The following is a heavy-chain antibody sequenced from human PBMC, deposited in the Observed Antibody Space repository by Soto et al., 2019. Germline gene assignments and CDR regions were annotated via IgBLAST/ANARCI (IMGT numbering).Heavy chain of an antibody. V-gene: IGHV1-69*04. CDR3: ARDSTLGYCSSTSCYAGVGNWFDP. CDR2: IIPILGIA. D-gene: IGHD2-2*01. J-gene: IGHJ5*02. CDR1: GGTFSSYT. Sequence: SVKVSCKASGGTFSSYTISWVQQTPGQGLEWMGRIIPILGIANYAQKFQGRVTITADKSTSTAYMELSSLRSEDTAVYYCARDSTLGYCSSTSCYAGVGNWFDPWGQGTLVTVSS.